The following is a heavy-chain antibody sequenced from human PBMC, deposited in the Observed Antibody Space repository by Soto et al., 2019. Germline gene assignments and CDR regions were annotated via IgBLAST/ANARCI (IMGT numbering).Heavy chain of an antibody. CDR2: VSHDGRNT. D-gene: IGHD2-2*01. V-gene: IGHV3-30*03. CDR3: ARGRPAATDAFDI. CDR1: GFTFSDYA. Sequence: GGSLRLSCAASGFTFSDYAMHWVRQAPGKGLEWVAVVSHDGRNTHYADSVKGRFTISRDCSKNTVSLVMTSLRAEDTAVYYCARGRPAATDAFDIWGQGTMVTVSS. J-gene: IGHJ3*02.